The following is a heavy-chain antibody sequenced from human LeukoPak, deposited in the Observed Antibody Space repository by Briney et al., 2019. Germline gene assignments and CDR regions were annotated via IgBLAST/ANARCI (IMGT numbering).Heavy chain of an antibody. V-gene: IGHV3-30-3*01. Sequence: GGSLRLSCAASGFTFSSYAMHWVRQAPGKGLEGVAVISYDGSNKYYADSVKGRFTISRDNSKNTLYLQMNSLRAEDTAVYYCARAVRIAAAGKFDYWGQGTQVTVSS. CDR3: ARAVRIAAAGKFDY. J-gene: IGHJ4*02. D-gene: IGHD6-13*01. CDR2: ISYDGSNK. CDR1: GFTFSSYA.